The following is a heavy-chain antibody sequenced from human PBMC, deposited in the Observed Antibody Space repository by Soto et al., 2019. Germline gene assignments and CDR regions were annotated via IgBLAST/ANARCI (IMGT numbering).Heavy chain of an antibody. J-gene: IGHJ4*02. CDR2: VFHTGNT. D-gene: IGHD6-19*01. CDR1: GGSITFNF. V-gene: IGHV4-59*08. CDR3: ARGSGWLYY. Sequence: QWQVQESGPGLVKPSETLSLTCTVSGGSITFNFWSWIRQPPGKGLEWIGYVFHTGNTDYNPSLKSRVTISVVTSKNRLSLKLDSVTAADTAVYYCARGSGWLYYWGQGTLVTVSS.